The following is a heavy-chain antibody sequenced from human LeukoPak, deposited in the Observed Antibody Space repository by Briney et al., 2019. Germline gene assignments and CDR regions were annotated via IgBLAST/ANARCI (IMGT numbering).Heavy chain of an antibody. J-gene: IGHJ5*02. CDR3: ARGYLVVAQFDP. D-gene: IGHD3-22*01. V-gene: IGHV4-59*01. Sequence: SETLSLTCTVSGGSISSYYWSWIRQPPGKGLEWIGYIYYSGSTNYNPSLKSRVTISVDTSKNQFSLKLSSVTAADTAVYYCARGYLVVAQFDPWGQGTLVTVSS. CDR1: GGSISSYY. CDR2: IYYSGST.